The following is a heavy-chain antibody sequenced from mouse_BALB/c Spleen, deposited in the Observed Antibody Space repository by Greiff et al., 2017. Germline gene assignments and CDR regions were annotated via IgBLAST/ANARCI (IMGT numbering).Heavy chain of an antibody. D-gene: IGHD1-1*02. Sequence: EVKVVESGPELVKPGASVKMSCKASGYTFTSYVMHWVKQKPGQGLEWIGYINPYNDGTKYNEKFKGKATLTSDKSSSTAYMELSSLTSEDSAVYYCARGGPYYFDYWGQGTTLTVSS. CDR2: INPYNDGT. CDR3: ARGGPYYFDY. V-gene: IGHV1-14*01. CDR1: GYTFTSYV. J-gene: IGHJ2*01.